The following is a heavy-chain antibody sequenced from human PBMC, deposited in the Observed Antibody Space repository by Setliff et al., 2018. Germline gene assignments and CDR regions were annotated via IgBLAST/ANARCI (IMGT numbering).Heavy chain of an antibody. Sequence: ASVKVSCKVSGYTLTELSRHWVRQAPGKGLEWMGGFDPEDGETIYAQKFQGRVTMTEDTSTDTAYMELSSLRAEDTAVYYCARAAIYGDYPFYYYYYGMDVWGQGTTVTVSS. CDR1: GYTLTELS. J-gene: IGHJ6*02. V-gene: IGHV1-24*01. CDR3: ARAAIYGDYPFYYYYYGMDV. CDR2: FDPEDGET. D-gene: IGHD4-17*01.